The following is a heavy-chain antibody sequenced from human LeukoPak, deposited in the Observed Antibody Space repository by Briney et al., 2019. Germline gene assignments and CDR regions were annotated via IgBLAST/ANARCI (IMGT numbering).Heavy chain of an antibody. J-gene: IGHJ4*02. CDR3: ARAVAGTFFDY. CDR1: GFTFSNYD. V-gene: IGHV3-13*01. D-gene: IGHD6-19*01. Sequence: PGGSLRLSCAASGFTFSNYDMHWVRQATGKGLEWVSVIGIAGDTYYPGSVKDRFTISREDAENFLYLQMNSLRAGDTAVYYCARAVAGTFFDYWGQGTLVTVSS. CDR2: IGIAGDT.